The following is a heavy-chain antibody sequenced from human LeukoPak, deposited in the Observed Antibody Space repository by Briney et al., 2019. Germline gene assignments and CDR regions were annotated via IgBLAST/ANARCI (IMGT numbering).Heavy chain of an antibody. V-gene: IGHV4-34*01. CDR2: INHSGST. CDR3: ARGPSRRFLEWLFTSGFDY. J-gene: IGHJ4*02. D-gene: IGHD3-3*01. Sequence: PSETPSLTCAVYGGSFSGYYWSWIRQPPGKGLEWIGEINHSGSTNYNPSLKSRVTISVDTSKNQFSLKLSSVTAADTAVYYCARGPSRRFLEWLFTSGFDYWGQGTLVTVSS. CDR1: GGSFSGYY.